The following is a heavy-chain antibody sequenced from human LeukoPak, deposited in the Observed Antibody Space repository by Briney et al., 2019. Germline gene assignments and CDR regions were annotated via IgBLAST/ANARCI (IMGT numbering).Heavy chain of an antibody. CDR1: GASISSNDDY. J-gene: IGHJ4*02. V-gene: IGHV4-39*02. Sequence: SETLSLTCTVSGASISSNDDYWGWIRQPPGKGLEWIGSISYSGNTYYNPSLRSRVTISVHTSKNHFSLQLSSVTATDSTVYYCARVRTYSSSWLASDYFDYWGQGTLVTVSS. D-gene: IGHD6-13*01. CDR2: ISYSGNT. CDR3: ARVRTYSSSWLASDYFDY.